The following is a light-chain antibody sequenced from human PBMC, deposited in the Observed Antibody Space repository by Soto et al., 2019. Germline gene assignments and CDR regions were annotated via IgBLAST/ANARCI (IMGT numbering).Light chain of an antibody. CDR3: QHYGSSPWT. CDR2: GAS. Sequence: EIVLTQSRGTLSLSPGERATLSCRASQSVTKSLAWYQQKPGQAPRLLIYGASSRATGIPDRFSGSGSGTDFTLTISRLEPEDFAVYFCQHYGSSPWTFGQGTKVDIK. J-gene: IGKJ1*01. V-gene: IGKV3-20*01. CDR1: QSVTKS.